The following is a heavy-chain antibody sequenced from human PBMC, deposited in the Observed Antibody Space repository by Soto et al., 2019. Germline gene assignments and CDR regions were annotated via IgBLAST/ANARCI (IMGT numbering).Heavy chain of an antibody. Sequence: SETLSLTCPVSGCSINTFYWSWVRQPAGKGLEWIGRIFSSGSTSFNPSLESRVAMSVDTSKNHFSLNLSSVTAADMAVYYCAREGSYSAYNFAHGIQLWSFDFWGQGALVTVSS. CDR3: AREGSYSAYNFAHGIQLWSFDF. CDR1: GCSINTFY. J-gene: IGHJ4*02. D-gene: IGHD5-12*01. V-gene: IGHV4-4*07. CDR2: IFSSGST.